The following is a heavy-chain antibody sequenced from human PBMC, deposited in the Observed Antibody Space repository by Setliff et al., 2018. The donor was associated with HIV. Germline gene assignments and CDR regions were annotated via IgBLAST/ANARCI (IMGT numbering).Heavy chain of an antibody. V-gene: IGHV3-30-3*01. CDR1: GFTFSNYA. CDR3: ARETMYDSRGYLSHYFDY. Sequence: GSLRLSCAASGFTFSNYAMHWVRQAPGKGLEWVAVISYDGSNKYCADSVKGRFTISRDNSKNTLYLQINSLRVEDTAVYYCARETMYDSRGYLSHYFDYWGQGTPVTVSS. J-gene: IGHJ4*02. D-gene: IGHD3-22*01. CDR2: ISYDGSNK.